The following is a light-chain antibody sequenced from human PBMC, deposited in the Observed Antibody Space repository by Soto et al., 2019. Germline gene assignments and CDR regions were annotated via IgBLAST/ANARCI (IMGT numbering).Light chain of an antibody. V-gene: IGKV1-39*01. J-gene: IGKJ3*01. CDR1: QTVSNN. Sequence: DIQMTQSPSSLSASVGDRVTITCRTSQTVSNNLNWYQRKPGKAPSLLIYASSTLQSGVPSRFIGSGSETEFTLTISSLQPEDFATYYCQQDNRTPITFGPATKVDI. CDR3: QQDNRTPIT. CDR2: ASS.